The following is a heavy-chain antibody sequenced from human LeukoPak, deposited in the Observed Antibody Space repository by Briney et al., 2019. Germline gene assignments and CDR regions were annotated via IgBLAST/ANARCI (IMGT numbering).Heavy chain of an antibody. Sequence: ASVKVSCKASGYTFTGYYMHWVRQAPGQGLEWMGWMNPNSGNTGYAQKFQGRVTMTRNTSRSTAYMEVSSLRSEDTAVYYCARGNVDTAMVPTYYYYGMDVWGQGTTVTVSS. CDR2: MNPNSGNT. J-gene: IGHJ6*02. D-gene: IGHD5-18*01. CDR1: GYTFTGYY. CDR3: ARGNVDTAMVPTYYYYGMDV. V-gene: IGHV1-8*02.